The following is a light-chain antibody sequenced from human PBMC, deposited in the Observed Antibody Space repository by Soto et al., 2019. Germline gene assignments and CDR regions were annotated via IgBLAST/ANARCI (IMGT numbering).Light chain of an antibody. V-gene: IGKV3-20*01. CDR3: QQYGNSPLT. CDR2: GAS. CDR1: HSVSSSY. J-gene: IGKJ4*01. Sequence: EIVLTQSPGTLSLSPGERATLSCRASHSVSSSYLAWYQQKPGHVPRLLIYGASSRATGIPDRFSGSGSGTDFTLTISRLEPEDFPVYYCQQYGNSPLTFGGGTKVDIK.